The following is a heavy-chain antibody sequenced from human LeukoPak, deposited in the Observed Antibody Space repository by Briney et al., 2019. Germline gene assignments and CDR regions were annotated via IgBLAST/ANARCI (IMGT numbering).Heavy chain of an antibody. CDR2: INPNSGGT. Sequence: ASVKVSCKASGYTFTGYYMHWVRQAPGQGLEWMGWINPNSGGTNYAQKFQGWATMIRDTSTSTAYMELSRLRSDDTAVYYCARAQRGIAVAGTEPEFDPWGQGTLVTVSS. CDR3: ARAQRGIAVAGTEPEFDP. V-gene: IGHV1-2*04. J-gene: IGHJ5*02. CDR1: GYTFTGYY. D-gene: IGHD6-19*01.